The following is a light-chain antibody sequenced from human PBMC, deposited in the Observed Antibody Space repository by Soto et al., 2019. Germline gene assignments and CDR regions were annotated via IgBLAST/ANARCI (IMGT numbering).Light chain of an antibody. V-gene: IGKV3-20*01. CDR3: HQYGNSPWM. Sequence: EIVLTQSPDTLSLSPGERATLSCRASQSVSSSYLAWYQQKPGQAPRLLIYGASSRATGIPDRFSGRGSGTDFTLTISRLQPEDFAVYHCHQYGNSPWMFGQGTKVEIK. CDR1: QSVSSSY. CDR2: GAS. J-gene: IGKJ1*01.